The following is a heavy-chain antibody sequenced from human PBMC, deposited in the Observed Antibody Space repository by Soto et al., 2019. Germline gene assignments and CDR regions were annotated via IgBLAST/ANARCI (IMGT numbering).Heavy chain of an antibody. J-gene: IGHJ3*02. CDR2: FDPEDGET. CDR1: GYTLTELS. V-gene: IGHV1-24*01. D-gene: IGHD3-3*01. Sequence: GASVKVSCKVSGYTLTELSMHWVRQAPGKGLEWMGGFDPEDGETIYAQKFQGRVTMTGNTSTDTAYMELSSLRSEDTAVYYCASPARNYDFWSGSSFDIWGQGTMVTVSS. CDR3: ASPARNYDFWSGSSFDI.